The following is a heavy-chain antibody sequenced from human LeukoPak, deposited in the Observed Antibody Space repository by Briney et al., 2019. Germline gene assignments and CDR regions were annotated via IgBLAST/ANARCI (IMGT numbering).Heavy chain of an antibody. CDR1: GYTFTSYG. Sequence: ASVKVSCKASGYTFTSYGICWVRQAPGQGLEWMGWISAYNGNTNYAQKLQGRVTMTTDTSTSTAYMELSRLRSDDTAVYYCARDSCSSTSCYDIQGNWFDPWGQGTLVTVSS. J-gene: IGHJ5*02. CDR2: ISAYNGNT. V-gene: IGHV1-18*01. CDR3: ARDSCSSTSCYDIQGNWFDP. D-gene: IGHD2-2*01.